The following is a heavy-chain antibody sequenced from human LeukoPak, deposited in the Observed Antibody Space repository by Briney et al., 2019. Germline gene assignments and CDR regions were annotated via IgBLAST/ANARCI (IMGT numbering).Heavy chain of an antibody. V-gene: IGHV1-2*02. Sequence: ASVKVSCKASGYTFTGYYMHWVRQAPRQGLEWMGWINPNSGGTNYAQKFQGRVTMTRDTSISTAYMELSRLRSDDTAVYYCARVRYSCGWYAAGYWGQGTLVTVSS. J-gene: IGHJ4*02. CDR2: INPNSGGT. CDR3: ARVRYSCGWYAAGY. CDR1: GYTFTGYY. D-gene: IGHD6-19*01.